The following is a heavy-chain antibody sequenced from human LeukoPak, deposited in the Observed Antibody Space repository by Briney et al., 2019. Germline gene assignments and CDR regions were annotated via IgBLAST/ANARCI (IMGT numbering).Heavy chain of an antibody. D-gene: IGHD6-19*01. CDR1: GFTFSSYA. Sequence: GGSLRLSCAASGFTFSSYAMSWVRQAPGKGLEWVSAISDSGGSTYYADSVKGRFTISRDNSKNTLYLQMNSLRAEDTAVYYCAKVRGYSSGWYYFDYWGQGTLVTVSS. CDR2: ISDSGGST. V-gene: IGHV3-23*01. CDR3: AKVRGYSSGWYYFDY. J-gene: IGHJ4*02.